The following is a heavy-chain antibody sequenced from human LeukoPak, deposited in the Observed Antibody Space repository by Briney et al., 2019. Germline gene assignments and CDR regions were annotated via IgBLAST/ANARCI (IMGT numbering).Heavy chain of an antibody. V-gene: IGHV3-30*18. CDR2: ISYDGSNK. D-gene: IGHD6-13*01. CDR1: GFTFSSYG. Sequence: GGSLRLSCAASGFTFSSYGMHWVRQAPGKGLEWVAVISYDGSNKYYADSVKGRFTISRDNSKNTLYLQMNSLRAEDTAVYYCAKDDIAAALIDYWGQGTLVTVSS. CDR3: AKDDIAAALIDY. J-gene: IGHJ4*02.